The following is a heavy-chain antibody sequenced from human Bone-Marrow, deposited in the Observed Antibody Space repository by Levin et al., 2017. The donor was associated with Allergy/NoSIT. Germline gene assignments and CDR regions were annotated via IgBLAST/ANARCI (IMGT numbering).Heavy chain of an antibody. J-gene: IGHJ4*02. V-gene: IGHV4-61*02. D-gene: IGHD5-12*01. CDR3: ARGRYSGYDSLVFFDF. Sequence: SETLSLTCTVSGGSISSGSYYWSWIRQPAGKGLEWIGRIYTSGSTNYNPSLKSRVTISMDTSKNQFSLKLNSVTVADTGMYFCARGRYSGYDSLVFFDFWGQGTLVTVSS. CDR2: IYTSGST. CDR1: GGSISSGSYY.